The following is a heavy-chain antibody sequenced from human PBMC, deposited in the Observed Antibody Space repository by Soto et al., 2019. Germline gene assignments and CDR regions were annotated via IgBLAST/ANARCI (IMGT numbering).Heavy chain of an antibody. Sequence: GGSLRLSCAASGFTFSSYAISWVRQAPGKGLEWVSAISGSGGSTYYADSVKGRFTISRDNSKNTLYLQMNSLRAEDTAVYYCAKDLHCSGGSCYSGYWFDPWGQGTLVTVSS. V-gene: IGHV3-23*01. CDR2: ISGSGGST. D-gene: IGHD2-15*01. J-gene: IGHJ5*02. CDR3: AKDLHCSGGSCYSGYWFDP. CDR1: GFTFSSYA.